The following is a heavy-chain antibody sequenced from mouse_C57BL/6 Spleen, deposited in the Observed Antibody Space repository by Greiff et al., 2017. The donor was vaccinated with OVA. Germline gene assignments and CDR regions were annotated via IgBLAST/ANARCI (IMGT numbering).Heavy chain of an antibody. CDR3: AIPLITTVVADY. CDR2: IHPSDSDT. V-gene: IGHV1-74*04. J-gene: IGHJ2*01. D-gene: IGHD1-1*01. Sequence: HFQLHQPVSELLNPGASVKVSCNSSGYTFTSYWMHWVKQRPGQGLECIGRIHPSDSDTNYNQKFKGKATLTVDKSSSTAYMQLSSLTSEDSAVYYCAIPLITTVVADYWGQGTTLTVSS. CDR1: GYTFTSYW.